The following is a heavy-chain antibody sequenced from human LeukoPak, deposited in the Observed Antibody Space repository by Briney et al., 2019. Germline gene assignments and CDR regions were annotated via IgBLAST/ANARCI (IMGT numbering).Heavy chain of an antibody. Sequence: ASVKVSCKASGYTFTDDYMHWGRQAPGQGLEWMGWINPNSRGADSAQKFQGRVSMTRETSISTACMELIRLRSDDTAVYYCARSRLRVGELSLGPDYWGQGTLVTVSS. J-gene: IGHJ4*02. D-gene: IGHD3-16*02. CDR1: GYTFTDDY. CDR3: ARSRLRVGELSLGPDY. CDR2: INPNSRGA. V-gene: IGHV1-2*02.